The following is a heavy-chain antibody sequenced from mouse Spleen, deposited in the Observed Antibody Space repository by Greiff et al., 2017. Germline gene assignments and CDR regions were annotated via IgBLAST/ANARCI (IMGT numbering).Heavy chain of an antibody. Sequence: VQLKQSVPELVRPGASVKLSCKASGFNIKNSYMHWVKQRPEQGLEWIGRIDPANGNTKYAPKFQGKATITADTSSNTAYLQLISLTSEDAAIFYCARDLNYVWYFDVWGAGTTVTVSS. CDR2: IDPANGNT. CDR3: ARDLNYVWYFDV. D-gene: IGHD1-1*01. V-gene: IGHV14-3*01. CDR1: GFNIKNSY. J-gene: IGHJ1*01.